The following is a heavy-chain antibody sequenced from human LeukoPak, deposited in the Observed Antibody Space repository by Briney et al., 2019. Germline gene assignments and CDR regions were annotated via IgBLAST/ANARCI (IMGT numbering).Heavy chain of an antibody. J-gene: IGHJ5*02. D-gene: IGHD6-13*01. CDR2: ISYDGINK. CDR3: AKDHPAAGTRIERGWFDP. Sequence: SGGSLRLSCAASGFTFSTYAMSWVRQAPGKGLEWVAVISYDGINKYYADSVKGRFTISRDNSKNTLYLQINSLRAEDTAVYYCAKDHPAAGTRIERGWFDPWGQGTLVTVSS. CDR1: GFTFSTYA. V-gene: IGHV3-30*18.